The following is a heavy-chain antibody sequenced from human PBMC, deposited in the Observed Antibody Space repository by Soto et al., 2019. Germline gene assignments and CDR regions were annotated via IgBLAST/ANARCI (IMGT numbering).Heavy chain of an antibody. D-gene: IGHD4-17*01. CDR2: ISADNGNT. J-gene: IGHJ4*02. CDR1: GYTFTSYG. Sequence: QVQLVQSGAEVKKPGASVKVSCKASGYTFTSYGISWVRQAPGQGLEWMGWISADNGNTNYAQKVQGKVTITTDTTTSTAYMELRSLRSDDTAVYYCASANFSSRDYGDYFDYWRQRTLVTVSS. V-gene: IGHV1-18*04. CDR3: ASANFSSRDYGDYFDY.